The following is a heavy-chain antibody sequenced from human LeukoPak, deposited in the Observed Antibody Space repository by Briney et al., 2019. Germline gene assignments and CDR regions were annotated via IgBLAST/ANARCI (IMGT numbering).Heavy chain of an antibody. J-gene: IGHJ4*02. D-gene: IGHD3-10*01. CDR1: GFTFSSYA. V-gene: IGHV3-23*01. CDR3: ARDWSFMVRGSCGY. Sequence: GGSLRLSCAASGFTFSSYAMSWVRQAPGKGLEWVSAISGSGGSTYYADSVKGRFTISRDNAKNSLYLQMNSLRAEDTAVYYCARDWSFMVRGSCGYWGQGTLVTVSS. CDR2: ISGSGGST.